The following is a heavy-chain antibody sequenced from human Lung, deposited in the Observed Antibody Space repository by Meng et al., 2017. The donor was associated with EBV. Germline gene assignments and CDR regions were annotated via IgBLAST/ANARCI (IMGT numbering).Heavy chain of an antibody. D-gene: IGHD6-19*01. CDR3: ANPWGSGWFYSDQ. CDR1: GFSIRGFA. J-gene: IGHJ4*02. V-gene: IGHV3-23*01. Sequence: VSRLGSWGGLYHPGRSLTSSCASSGFSIRGFAMNWVRQATGKGLEWVSTISASAGSTFYAGSVRGRFTISRDNSKNTLYLQMYSLRAEDTAVYYCANPWGSGWFYSDQWGQGTLVTVSS. CDR2: ISASAGST.